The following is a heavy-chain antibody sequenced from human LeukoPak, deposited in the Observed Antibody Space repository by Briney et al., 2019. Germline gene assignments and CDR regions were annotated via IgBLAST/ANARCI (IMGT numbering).Heavy chain of an antibody. CDR2: IWYDGSNK. D-gene: IGHD2-15*01. CDR3: ARAPSGYCSGGSCYSPIDY. V-gene: IGHV3-33*01. CDR1: GFTFSSYG. Sequence: GRSLRLSCAASGFTFSSYGMHWVRQAPGKGLEWVAVIWYDGSNKYYADSVKGRFTISRDNSKNTLYLQMNSLRAEDTAVYYCARAPSGYCSGGSCYSPIDYWGQGTLVTVSS. J-gene: IGHJ4*02.